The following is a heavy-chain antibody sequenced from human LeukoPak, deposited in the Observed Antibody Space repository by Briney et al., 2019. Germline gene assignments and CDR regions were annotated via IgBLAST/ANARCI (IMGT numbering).Heavy chain of an antibody. J-gene: IGHJ4*02. CDR3: ASGVAVAGTYDY. V-gene: IGHV1-18*01. CDR2: ISAYNGNT. Sequence: ASVKVSCKASGYTFTSYGISWVRQAPGQGLEWMGWISAYNGNTNYAQKLQGRVTMTTDTSTSTAYMELRSLRSDDTAVCYCASGVAVAGTYDYWGQGTLVTVSS. CDR1: GYTFTSYG. D-gene: IGHD6-19*01.